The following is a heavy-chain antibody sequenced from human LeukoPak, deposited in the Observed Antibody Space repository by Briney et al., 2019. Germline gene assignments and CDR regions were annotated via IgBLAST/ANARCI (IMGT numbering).Heavy chain of an antibody. D-gene: IGHD1-26*01. J-gene: IGHJ4*02. Sequence: SETLSLTCTVSGYSISSGFYWGWIRQSPGKGLDWIGSIHYSKMTFYNPSLKSRVTISVDTSKNQFSLKLSSVTATDTAVYYCARGAIQVVGTILFDYWAQGTLVTVSS. V-gene: IGHV4-38-2*02. CDR3: ARGAIQVVGTILFDY. CDR1: GYSISSGFY. CDR2: IHYSKMT.